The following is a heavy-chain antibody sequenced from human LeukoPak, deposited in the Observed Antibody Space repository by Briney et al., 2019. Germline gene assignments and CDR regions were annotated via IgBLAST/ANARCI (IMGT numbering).Heavy chain of an antibody. CDR3: ARHYGSGSYYFYYGMDV. CDR1: GYTFTSYG. J-gene: IGHJ6*02. V-gene: IGHV1-18*01. D-gene: IGHD3-10*01. CDR2: ISAYNCNT. Sequence: GASVEVSCKASGYTFTSYGISGVRQAPGQGLEWMGWISAYNCNTNYAQKLQGRVTITTDTSTSTAYLELRRLRSDDTAVYYCARHYGSGSYYFYYGMDVWGQGTTVTVSS.